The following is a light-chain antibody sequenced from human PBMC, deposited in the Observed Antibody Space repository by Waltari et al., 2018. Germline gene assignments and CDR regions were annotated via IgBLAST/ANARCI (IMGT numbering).Light chain of an antibody. Sequence: QSVLTQPPSASGTPGQAVTISCSGSTSNIGNNVVNWSRQVPGTPPKLLIYRNDQRPSGVPDRFSGSKSGTSASLAISGLRSEDEGDYFCAAWDDSLNGRWEFGGGTKLTVL. CDR2: RND. CDR1: TSNIGNNV. V-gene: IGLV1-44*01. CDR3: AAWDDSLNGRWE. J-gene: IGLJ2*01.